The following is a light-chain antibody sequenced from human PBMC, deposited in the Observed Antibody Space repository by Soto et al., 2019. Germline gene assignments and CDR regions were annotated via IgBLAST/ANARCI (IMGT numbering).Light chain of an antibody. CDR2: GAS. Sequence: EIVLTQSPGTLSLSPVERATLSCRASQSVSNNYLAWYQQKPGQAPRLLIYGASNRATGIPDRFSGSGSGTDFTLTISSLQPEDFATYYCQQTFSTSITFGQGTRLEI. J-gene: IGKJ5*01. V-gene: IGKV3-20*01. CDR3: QQTFSTSIT. CDR1: QSVSNNY.